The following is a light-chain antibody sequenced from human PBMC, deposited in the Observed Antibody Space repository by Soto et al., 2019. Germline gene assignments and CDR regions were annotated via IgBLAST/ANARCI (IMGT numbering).Light chain of an antibody. CDR1: SSDVGSDNL. Sequence: QSALTQPASVSGSPGQSITISCAGTSSDVGSDNLVSWYQQHPGKAPKLMIYEVSKRPSGVSNRFSGSKSGNTASLTISGLQAEDEADYYCCSYAGSSILFGGGTQLTVL. V-gene: IGLV2-23*02. J-gene: IGLJ2*01. CDR3: CSYAGSSIL. CDR2: EVS.